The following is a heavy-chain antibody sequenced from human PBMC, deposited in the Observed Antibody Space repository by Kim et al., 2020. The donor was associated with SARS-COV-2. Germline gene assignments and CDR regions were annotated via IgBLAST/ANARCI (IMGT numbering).Heavy chain of an antibody. J-gene: IGHJ6*02. D-gene: IGHD3-9*01. CDR3: AREVINYDILTRVHLASKWGYYYYGMDV. V-gene: IGHV4-4*07. CDR1: GGSISSYY. CDR2: IYTSGST. Sequence: SETLSLTCTVSGGSISSYYWSWIRQPAGKGLEWIGRIYTSGSTNYNPSLKSRVTMSVDTSKNQFSLKLSSVTAADTAVYYCAREVINYDILTRVHLASKWGYYYYGMDVWGQGTTVTVSS.